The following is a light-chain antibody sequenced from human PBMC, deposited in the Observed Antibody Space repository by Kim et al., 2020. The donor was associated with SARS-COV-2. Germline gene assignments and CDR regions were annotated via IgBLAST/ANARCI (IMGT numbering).Light chain of an antibody. Sequence: SASVGDRVTITCRASQSISSWLAWYQQKPGKAPKLLIQKASSLESGVPSRFSGSGSGTEFTLTISSLQPDDFATYYCQQYNSFLYTFGQGTKLEI. V-gene: IGKV1-5*03. J-gene: IGKJ2*01. CDR2: KAS. CDR3: QQYNSFLYT. CDR1: QSISSW.